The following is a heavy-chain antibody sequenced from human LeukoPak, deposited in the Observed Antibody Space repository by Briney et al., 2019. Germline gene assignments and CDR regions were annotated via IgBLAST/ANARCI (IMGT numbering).Heavy chain of an antibody. CDR2: IKQDGSEK. CDR1: GFTFSTYW. J-gene: IGHJ4*02. Sequence: GGSLRLSCSASGFTFSTYWMSWVRQAPGKGLEWVANIKQDGSEKYYVDSVKGRFTISRDNAKNSLYLQMNSLRAEDTAVYYCARGLYDFWSGYYFDYWGQGTLVTVSS. D-gene: IGHD3-3*01. CDR3: ARGLYDFWSGYYFDY. V-gene: IGHV3-7*03.